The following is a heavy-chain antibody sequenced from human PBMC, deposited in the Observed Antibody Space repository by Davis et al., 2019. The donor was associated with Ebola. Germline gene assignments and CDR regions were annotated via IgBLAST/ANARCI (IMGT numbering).Heavy chain of an antibody. J-gene: IGHJ5*02. Sequence: ASVKVSCKASGYTFTSYDINWVRQATGQGLEWMGWMNPNSGNTGYAQKFQGRVTMTRDTSTSTVYMELSSLRSEDTAVYYCAREGVRYCSSTSCPPGWFDPWGQGTLVTVSS. V-gene: IGHV1-8*01. CDR2: MNPNSGNT. D-gene: IGHD2-2*01. CDR3: AREGVRYCSSTSCPPGWFDP. CDR1: GYTFTSYD.